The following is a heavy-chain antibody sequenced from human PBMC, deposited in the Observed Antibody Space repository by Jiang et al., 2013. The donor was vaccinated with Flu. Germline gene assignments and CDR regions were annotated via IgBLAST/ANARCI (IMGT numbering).Heavy chain of an antibody. CDR2: INAGNGNT. CDR1: GYTFTSYA. V-gene: IGHV1-3*01. J-gene: IGHJ5*02. CDR3: ARDLTTYYYGSGTTRSTRKGYNWFDP. D-gene: IGHD3-10*01. Sequence: SGAEVKKPGASVKVSCKASGYTFTSYAMHWVRQAPGQRLEWMGWINAGNGNTKYSQKFQGRVTITRDTSASTAYMELSSLRSEDTAVYYCARDLTTYYYGSGTTRSTRKGYNWFDPWGQGTLVTVSS.